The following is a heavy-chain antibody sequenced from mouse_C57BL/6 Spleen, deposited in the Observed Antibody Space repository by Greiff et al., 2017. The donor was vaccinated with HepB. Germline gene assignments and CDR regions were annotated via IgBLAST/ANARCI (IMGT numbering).Heavy chain of an antibody. D-gene: IGHD3-2*02. CDR3: ARGPQATVFDY. Sequence: EVKLMESEGGLVQPGSSMKLSCTASGFTFSDYYMAWVRQVPEKGLEWVANINYDGSSTYYLDSLKSRFIISRDNAKNILYLQMSSLKSEDTATYYCARGPQATVFDYWGQGTTLTVSS. J-gene: IGHJ2*01. CDR2: INYDGSST. V-gene: IGHV5-16*01. CDR1: GFTFSDYY.